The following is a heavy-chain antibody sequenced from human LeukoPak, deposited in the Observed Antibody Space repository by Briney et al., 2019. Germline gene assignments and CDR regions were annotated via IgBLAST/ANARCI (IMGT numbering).Heavy chain of an antibody. V-gene: IGHV3-33*01. CDR3: ARALRDWAYYFDY. Sequence: GSLRLSCAASGFTFSGNGMHWVRQAPGKGLEWVAVIWYDGGKKYHADSVQGRFTISRDNSKNTLYLQMNSLRAEDTAVCYCARALRDWAYYFDYWGQETLVTVSS. J-gene: IGHJ4*02. CDR1: GFTFSGNG. CDR2: IWYDGGKK. D-gene: IGHD3-9*01.